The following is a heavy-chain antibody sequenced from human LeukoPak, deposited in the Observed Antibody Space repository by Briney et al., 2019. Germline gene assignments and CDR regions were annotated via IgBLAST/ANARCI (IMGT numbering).Heavy chain of an antibody. Sequence: GGSLRLSCAASGFTFSSYSMNWVRQAPGKGLEWVSYISSSSSTIYYADSVKGRFTISRDNAKNSLYLQMNSLRAEDTAVYYCAREDIVVVVDAFDIWGQGTMVTVSS. V-gene: IGHV3-48*04. CDR2: ISSSSSTI. CDR1: GFTFSSYS. J-gene: IGHJ3*02. CDR3: AREDIVVVVDAFDI. D-gene: IGHD2-15*01.